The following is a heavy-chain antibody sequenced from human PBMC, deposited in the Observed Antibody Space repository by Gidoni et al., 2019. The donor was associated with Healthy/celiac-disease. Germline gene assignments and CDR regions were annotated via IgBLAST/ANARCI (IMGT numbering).Heavy chain of an antibody. CDR3: ARGKRRDGYNPYNWFDP. CDR2: MNPNSGNT. CDR1: GYTFTSYD. V-gene: IGHV1-8*01. D-gene: IGHD5-12*01. J-gene: IGHJ5*02. Sequence: QVQLVQSGAEVKKPGASVKVSCKASGYTFTSYDINWVRQATGQGLEWMGWMNPNSGNTGYAQKFQGRVTMTRNTSISTAYMELSSLRSEDTAVYYCARGKRRDGYNPYNWFDPWGQGTLVTVSS.